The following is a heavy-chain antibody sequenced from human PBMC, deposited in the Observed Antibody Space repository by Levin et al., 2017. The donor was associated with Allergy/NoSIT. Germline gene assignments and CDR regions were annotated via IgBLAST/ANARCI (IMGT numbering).Heavy chain of an antibody. CDR1: GFTFSKNW. J-gene: IGHJ1*01. V-gene: IGHV3-7*01. CDR3: ATGEGESSYRALQH. CDR2: IKQNGGEE. Sequence: PGGSLRLSCEASGFTFSKNWMSWVRQAPGTGLQWVANIKQNGGEENFVDSVKGRFSVFRDNVNNVLYLQMNSLRVEDTAVYYCATGEGESSYRALQHWGQGTVVSVSS. D-gene: IGHD1-26*01.